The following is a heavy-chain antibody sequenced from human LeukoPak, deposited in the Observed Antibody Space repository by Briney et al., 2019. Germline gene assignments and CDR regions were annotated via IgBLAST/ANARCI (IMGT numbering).Heavy chain of an antibody. Sequence: GRSMRLSCAASAFTSDDYAMYWVRQAPGKGLEWVSCISWNGGSIGYADSVKGPFTLSSDRPTHSLYLRTNCLILKDMALYYCVKGSWYSYSGSYFDCWGQGTLVTVSS. V-gene: IGHV3-9*02. CDR3: VKGSWYSYSGSYFDC. CDR1: AFTSDDYA. J-gene: IGHJ4*02. CDR2: ISWNGGSI. D-gene: IGHD1-26*01.